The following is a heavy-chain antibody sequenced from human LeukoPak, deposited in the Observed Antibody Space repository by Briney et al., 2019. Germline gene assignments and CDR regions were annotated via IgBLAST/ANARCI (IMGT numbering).Heavy chain of an antibody. J-gene: IGHJ4*02. Sequence: GRSLRLSRAASGFTFSSYGMHWVRQAPGKGLEWVAVIWYDGSNKYYADSVKGRFTISRDNSKNTLYLQMNSLRAEDTAVYYCAKDRKGDYFFTPPDYWGQGTLVTVSS. V-gene: IGHV3-33*06. D-gene: IGHD4-17*01. CDR1: GFTFSSYG. CDR2: IWYDGSNK. CDR3: AKDRKGDYFFTPPDY.